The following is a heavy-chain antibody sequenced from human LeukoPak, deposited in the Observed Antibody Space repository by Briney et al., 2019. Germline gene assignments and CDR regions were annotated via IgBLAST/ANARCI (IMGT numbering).Heavy chain of an antibody. V-gene: IGHV4-59*01. Sequence: SETLSLTCTVSGGSISSYYWSWIRQPPGKGLEWIGYIYYSGSTNYNPSLKSRVTISVDTSKNQFSLKLSSVTAADTAVYYCARVRYERLAFDYWGQGTLVTVSS. J-gene: IGHJ4*02. CDR1: GGSISSYY. CDR2: IYYSGST. D-gene: IGHD6-25*01. CDR3: ARVRYERLAFDY.